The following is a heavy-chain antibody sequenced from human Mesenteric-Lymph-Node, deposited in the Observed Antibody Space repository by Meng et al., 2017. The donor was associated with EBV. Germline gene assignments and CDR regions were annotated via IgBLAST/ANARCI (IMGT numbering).Heavy chain of an antibody. Sequence: QVQLQESGSGLVKPSQTLSLTCVVSGDSVSSHEFSWSWIRQPPGKGLEWIGFIYHAGATNYNPSLKSRVTLSIDKSKNQFSLNLSSVTAADTAVYYCARVNDSSGYLDYWGQGTLVTVSS. D-gene: IGHD3-22*01. J-gene: IGHJ4*02. CDR1: GDSVSSHEFS. V-gene: IGHV4-30-2*01. CDR2: IYHAGAT. CDR3: ARVNDSSGYLDY.